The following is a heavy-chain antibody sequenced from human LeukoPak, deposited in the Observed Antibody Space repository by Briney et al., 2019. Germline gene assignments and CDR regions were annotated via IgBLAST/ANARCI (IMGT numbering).Heavy chain of an antibody. CDR2: IIPIFGTA. J-gene: IGHJ6*02. V-gene: IGHV1-69*01. Sequence: ASVKDSCKASGGTFSSYAISWVRQAPGQGLEWMGGIIPIFGTANYAQKFQGRVTITADESTSTAYMELSSLRSEDTAVYYCARGRVFLVLAHYYYYGMDVWGQGTTVTVSS. D-gene: IGHD6-13*01. CDR3: ARGRVFLVLAHYYYYGMDV. CDR1: GGTFSSYA.